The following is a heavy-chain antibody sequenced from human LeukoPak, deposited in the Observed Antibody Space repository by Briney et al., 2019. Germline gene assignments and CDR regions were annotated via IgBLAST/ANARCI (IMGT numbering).Heavy chain of an antibody. CDR3: ARHKYGDYIDY. D-gene: IGHD4-17*01. Sequence: NTSETLSLTCTVSGGSISSYYWSWIRQPPGKGLEWIGYNYYSDSNNYNPSLKSRVTISVDTSKKQFPLKLSSVTDADTAVYYCARHKYGDYIDYWGQGTLVTVSS. CDR2: NYYSDSN. J-gene: IGHJ4*02. V-gene: IGHV4-59*08. CDR1: GGSISSYY.